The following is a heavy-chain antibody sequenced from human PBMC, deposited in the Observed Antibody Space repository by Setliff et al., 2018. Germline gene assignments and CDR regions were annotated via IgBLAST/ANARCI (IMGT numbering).Heavy chain of an antibody. CDR3: VRTFNGSPADR. CDR2: IYYTGIT. CDR1: GDHINTPTYH. J-gene: IGHJ5*02. V-gene: IGHV4-39*01. D-gene: IGHD2-2*01. Sequence: SETLSLTCTVSGDHINTPTYHWGWVRQPPGKGLEWIGLIYYTGITYYNPSLKSRVTISEDMSENQISLKLNPVTAADTAVYYCVRTFNGSPADRWGQGTLVTVSS.